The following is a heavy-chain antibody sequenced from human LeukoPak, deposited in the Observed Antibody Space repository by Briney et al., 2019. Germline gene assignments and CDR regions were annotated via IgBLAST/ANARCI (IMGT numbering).Heavy chain of an antibody. CDR1: GFIFSSYE. V-gene: IGHV3-48*03. CDR2: ISSSGNTI. J-gene: IGHJ4*02. CDR3: ANEVRPNDY. D-gene: IGHD4/OR15-4a*01. Sequence: GGSLRLSCAASGFIFSSYEMNWVRQAPGKGLEWVSYISSSGNTIQYADSVKGRFTISRDNAKNSLYLQMNSLRAEDTALYFCANEVRPNDYWGRGTLVTVSS.